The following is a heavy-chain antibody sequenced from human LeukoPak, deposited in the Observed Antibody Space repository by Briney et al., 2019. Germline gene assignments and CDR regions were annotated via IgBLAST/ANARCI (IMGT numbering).Heavy chain of an antibody. D-gene: IGHD5-12*01. J-gene: IGHJ4*02. CDR3: AREDRGYSGYDYVGYFDY. V-gene: IGHV3-30*02. Sequence: GGSLRLSCVASGFTFSTHGMQWVRQAPGKGLEWVTFTRYDGVNKYYSDSVKGRFTISRDNSKNTLYLQMNSLRAEDTAVYYCAREDRGYSGYDYVGYFDYWGQGTLVTVSS. CDR2: TRYDGVNK. CDR1: GFTFSTHG.